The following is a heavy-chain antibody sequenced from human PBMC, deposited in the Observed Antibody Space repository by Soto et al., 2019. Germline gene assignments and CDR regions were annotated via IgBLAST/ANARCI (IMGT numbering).Heavy chain of an antibody. J-gene: IGHJ4*02. CDR1: GFTFSSYS. CDR3: ASDSSSSPFDY. CDR2: ISSSSSYI. D-gene: IGHD6-6*01. Sequence: GGSLRLSCAASGFTFSSYSMNWVRQAPGKGLEWVSSISSSSSYIYYADSVKGRFTISRDNAKNSLYLQMNSLRAEDTAVYYCASDSSSSPFDYWGQGTLVTVSS. V-gene: IGHV3-21*01.